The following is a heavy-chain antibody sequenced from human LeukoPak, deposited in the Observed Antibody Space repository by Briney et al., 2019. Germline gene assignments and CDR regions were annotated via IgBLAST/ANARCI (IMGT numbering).Heavy chain of an antibody. CDR1: GGSISSGYY. J-gene: IGHJ4*02. CDR3: ARLQWLSTPFLDY. Sequence: PSETLSLTCAVSGGSISSGYYWGWIRQTAGKGLEWIGSIYYKGSTYYNPSLKSRVTISQDTSKNLFSLKLSSVTAADTAVYFCARLQWLSTPFLDYWGQGTLVTVSS. D-gene: IGHD6-19*01. CDR2: IYYKGST. V-gene: IGHV4-38-2*01.